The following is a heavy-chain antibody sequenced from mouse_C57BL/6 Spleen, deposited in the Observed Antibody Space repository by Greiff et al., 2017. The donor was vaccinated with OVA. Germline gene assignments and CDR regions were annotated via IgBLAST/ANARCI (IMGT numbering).Heavy chain of an antibody. CDR3: ARLNYGSPFDY. CDR2: INPSNGGT. CDR1: GYTFTSYW. J-gene: IGHJ2*01. Sequence: QVHVKQPGTELVKPGASVKLSCKASGYTFTSYWMHWVKQRPGQGLEWIGNINPSNGGTNYNEKFKSKATLTVDKSSSTAYMQLSSLTSEDSAVYYCARLNYGSPFDYWGQGTTLTVSS. D-gene: IGHD1-1*01. V-gene: IGHV1-53*01.